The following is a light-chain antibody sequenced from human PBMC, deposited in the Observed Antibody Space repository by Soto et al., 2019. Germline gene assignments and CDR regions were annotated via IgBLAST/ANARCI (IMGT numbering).Light chain of an antibody. CDR2: DVS. V-gene: IGLV2-14*01. CDR1: SSDVGGYNY. J-gene: IGLJ1*01. CDR3: SSYTSSMPWV. Sequence: QSALTQPASVSGSPGQSITISCTGTSSDVGGYNYVSWYQQHPGKAPKLMIYDVSNRPSGVSNRFSGSRSGNTASLTISGLQAEDEADYYCSSYTSSMPWVFGTGTKLTVL.